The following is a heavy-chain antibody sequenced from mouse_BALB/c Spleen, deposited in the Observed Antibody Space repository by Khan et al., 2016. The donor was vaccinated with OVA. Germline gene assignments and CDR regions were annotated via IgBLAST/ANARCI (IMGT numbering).Heavy chain of an antibody. V-gene: IGHV3-2*02. CDR2: ISYSGNT. Sequence: VQLQESGPGLVNPSQSLSLTCTVTGYSITSEYTWNWIRQFPGNNLEWMGFISYSGNTRYNPSLKSRISIPRDTSKNQFFLQLNSVTSEDTATYYCARKDYYDYDPFPYWGQGTLVTVSA. D-gene: IGHD2-4*01. CDR3: ARKDYYDYDPFPY. CDR1: GYSITSEYT. J-gene: IGHJ3*01.